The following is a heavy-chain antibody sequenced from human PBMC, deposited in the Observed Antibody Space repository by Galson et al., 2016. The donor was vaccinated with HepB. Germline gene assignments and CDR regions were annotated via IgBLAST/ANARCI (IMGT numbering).Heavy chain of an antibody. D-gene: IGHD6-6*01. J-gene: IGHJ4*02. CDR2: ISSSSSYI. Sequence: SLRLSCAASGFTFSSYSMNWVRQAPGKGLEWVSSISSSSSYIYYADSAKGRFTISRDNAKNSLYLQMNSLRAEDTAVYYCARPSSSSWAFDYWGQGTLVTVSS. CDR3: ARPSSSSWAFDY. CDR1: GFTFSSYS. V-gene: IGHV3-21*01.